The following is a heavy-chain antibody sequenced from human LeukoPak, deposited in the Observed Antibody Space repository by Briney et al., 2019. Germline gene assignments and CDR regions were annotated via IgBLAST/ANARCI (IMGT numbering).Heavy chain of an antibody. CDR1: GGSISSGSYY. CDR2: IYTSGST. Sequence: SETLSLTCTVSGGSISSGSYYWSWIRQPAGKGLEWIGRIYTSGSTNYNPSLKSRVTISVDTSKNQFSLKLSSVTAADTAVYHCARQQLVPYNWFDPWGQGTLVTVSS. V-gene: IGHV4-61*02. D-gene: IGHD6-13*01. CDR3: ARQQLVPYNWFDP. J-gene: IGHJ5*02.